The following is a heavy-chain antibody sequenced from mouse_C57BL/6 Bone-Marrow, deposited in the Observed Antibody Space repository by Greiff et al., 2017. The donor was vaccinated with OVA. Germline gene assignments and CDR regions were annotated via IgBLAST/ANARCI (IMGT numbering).Heavy chain of an antibody. CDR3: ARWGYPRIYWYFDV. CDR1: GYTFTSYW. Sequence: QVQLQQPGAELVMPGASVKLSCKASGYTFTSYWMHWVKQRPGQGLEWIGEIDPSDSYTNYNQKFKGKSTLTVDKSSSTAYMQLSSLTSADSAVYYCARWGYPRIYWYFDVWGTGTTVTVSS. D-gene: IGHD2-14*01. V-gene: IGHV1-69*01. J-gene: IGHJ1*03. CDR2: IDPSDSYT.